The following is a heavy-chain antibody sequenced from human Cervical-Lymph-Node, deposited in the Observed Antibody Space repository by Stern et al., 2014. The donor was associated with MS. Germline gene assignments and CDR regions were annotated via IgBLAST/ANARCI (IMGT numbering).Heavy chain of an antibody. CDR3: ARRYGSGPFDY. V-gene: IGHV2-26*01. CDR1: GLSLSNARMG. Sequence: QITLQSGPVLVKPTETLTLTCTVSGLSLSNARMGVSWIRQPPGKALEWLAHVFSNDEKSYSTSLKSRLTISKDTSKSQVVLTMTNMDPVDTATYYCARRYGSGPFDYWGQGTLVTVSS. J-gene: IGHJ4*02. D-gene: IGHD3-10*01. CDR2: VFSNDEK.